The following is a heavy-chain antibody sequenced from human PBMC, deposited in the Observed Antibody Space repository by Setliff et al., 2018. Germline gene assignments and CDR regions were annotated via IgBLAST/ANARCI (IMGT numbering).Heavy chain of an antibody. CDR1: GGTFSSYG. D-gene: IGHD4-4*01. CDR2: TIPIFGTT. Sequence: GASVKVSCKASGGTFSSYGISWVRQAPGQGLEWMGGTIPIFGTTDYAQKFQGRVTIITDESTSTAFMQLSSLRSEDTAVYYCVRADYIRYFYMDAWGKGTTVTVSS. CDR3: VRADYIRYFYMDA. V-gene: IGHV1-69*05. J-gene: IGHJ6*03.